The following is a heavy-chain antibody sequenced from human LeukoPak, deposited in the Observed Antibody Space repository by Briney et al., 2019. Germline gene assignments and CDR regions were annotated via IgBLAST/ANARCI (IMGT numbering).Heavy chain of an antibody. CDR1: GFTVSSNY. V-gene: IGHV3-66*01. J-gene: IGHJ4*02. CDR3: ARDTGYSSSSGY. D-gene: IGHD6-13*01. Sequence: GGSLRLSCAASGFTVSSNYMSWVRQAPGKGLEWVSVIYSGGSTYYAGSVKGRFTISRDNSKNTLYLQMNSLRAEDTAVYYCARDTGYSSSSGYWGQGTLVTVSS. CDR2: IYSGGST.